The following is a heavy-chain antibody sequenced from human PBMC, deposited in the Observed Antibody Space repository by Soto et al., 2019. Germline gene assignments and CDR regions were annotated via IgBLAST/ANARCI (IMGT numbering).Heavy chain of an antibody. D-gene: IGHD2-21*01. Sequence: QVQLVQSGAEVKKPGASVKVSCKASGYTFTNFGISWVRQAPGQGLEWMGWISAYNGNTNYAQNFQGRVTMTTDTSTSKAYMGPRGLRSDDTGVFYCGRGGAPICFWGQGTLVTVSS. CDR3: GRGGAPICF. J-gene: IGHJ4*02. V-gene: IGHV1-18*01. CDR1: GYTFTNFG. CDR2: ISAYNGNT.